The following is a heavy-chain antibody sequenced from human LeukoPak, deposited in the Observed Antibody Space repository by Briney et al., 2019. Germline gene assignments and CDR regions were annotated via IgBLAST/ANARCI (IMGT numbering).Heavy chain of an antibody. J-gene: IGHJ4*02. CDR1: GFTFNTFN. D-gene: IGHD3-9*01. CDR3: ARGHYDVLASAYKWTPDY. V-gene: IGHV3-21*01. CDR2: INSGGDYK. Sequence: GGSLRLSCAPSGFTFNTFNMNWFRQAPGKGLEWVSSINSGGDYKYYADSVKGRFTTSRDNAKNSLSLQLSSLRVEDTAIYYCARGHYDVLASAYKWTPDYWGQGTLVTVSS.